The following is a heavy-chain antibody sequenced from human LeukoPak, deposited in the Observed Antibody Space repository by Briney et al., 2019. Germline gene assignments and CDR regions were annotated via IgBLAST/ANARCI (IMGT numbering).Heavy chain of an antibody. D-gene: IGHD4-17*01. CDR3: ARDDYGDSGPLF. J-gene: IGHJ4*02. CDR2: IKINGAGT. CDR1: GFTFSNCH. Sequence: GGSLRLSCAASGFTFSNCHMNWVRRAPGQGLEWVSTIKINGAGTHYADSVRGRFTISRDDSKNTLYLQMDSLRAEDTAIYYCARDDYGDSGPLFWGQGALVTVSS. V-gene: IGHV3-23*01.